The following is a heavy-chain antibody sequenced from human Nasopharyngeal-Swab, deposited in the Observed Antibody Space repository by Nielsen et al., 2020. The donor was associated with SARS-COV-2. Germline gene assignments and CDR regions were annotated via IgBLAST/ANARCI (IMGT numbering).Heavy chain of an antibody. CDR2: IYYSGST. J-gene: IGHJ6*02. CDR1: GGSISSGGYY. V-gene: IGHV4-31*03. CDR3: ARDRSSSPNYYYYYYGMDV. Sequence: TLSLTCTVSGGSISSGGYYWSWIRQHPGKGLEWIGYIYYSGSTYYNPSLKSRVTISVDTSKNQFSLKLSSVTAADTAVYYCARDRSSSPNYYYYYYGMDVWGQGTTVTVSS. D-gene: IGHD6-6*01.